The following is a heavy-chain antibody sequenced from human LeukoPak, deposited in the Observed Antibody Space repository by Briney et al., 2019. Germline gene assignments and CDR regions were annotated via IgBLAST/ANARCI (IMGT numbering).Heavy chain of an antibody. CDR2: IYTSGST. V-gene: IGHV4-61*02. Sequence: SETLSLTCAVSGYSISSGYYWSWIRQPAGKGLEWIGRIYTSGSTNYNPSLKSRVTISVDTSKNQFSLKLSSVTAADTAVYYCARAPRYYDFWSGSEAFDIWGQGTMVTVSS. CDR1: GYSISSGYY. J-gene: IGHJ3*02. CDR3: ARAPRYYDFWSGSEAFDI. D-gene: IGHD3-3*01.